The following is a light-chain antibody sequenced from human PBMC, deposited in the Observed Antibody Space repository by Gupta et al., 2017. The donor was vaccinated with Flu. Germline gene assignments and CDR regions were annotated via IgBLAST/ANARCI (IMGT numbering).Light chain of an antibody. Sequence: QSALTQPASVSGSPGQSITISCTGTSSDLGTYSYVSWYQQRPGKAPKLMIFEVTTRPSGVSNRFSGSKSGNTASLTITGPQAEDEADYYCSSDANTNTLVVFGGGTKLTVL. J-gene: IGLJ2*01. CDR3: SSDANTNTLVV. CDR2: EVT. CDR1: SSDLGTYSY. V-gene: IGLV2-14*03.